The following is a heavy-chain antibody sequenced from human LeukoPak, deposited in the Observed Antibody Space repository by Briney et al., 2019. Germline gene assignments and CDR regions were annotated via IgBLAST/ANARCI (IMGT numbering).Heavy chain of an antibody. V-gene: IGHV3-23*01. Sequence: GGSLRLSCAASGFTFSSYAMSWVRQAPGKGLEWVSAISGSGGSTYYADSVKGRFTISRDNSKNTLYLQMNSLRAEDTAVYYCAKDGANTTTDYYDSSGRNWFDPWGQGTLVTVSS. D-gene: IGHD3-22*01. CDR2: ISGSGGST. CDR1: GFTFSSYA. CDR3: AKDGANTTTDYYDSSGRNWFDP. J-gene: IGHJ5*02.